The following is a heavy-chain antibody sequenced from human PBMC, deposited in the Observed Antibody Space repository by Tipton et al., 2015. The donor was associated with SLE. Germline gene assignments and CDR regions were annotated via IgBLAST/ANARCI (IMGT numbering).Heavy chain of an antibody. CDR1: GGSISSYY. J-gene: IGHJ5*02. Sequence: TLSLTCTVSGGSISSYYWSWIRQPPGKGLEWIGYIYYSGSTNYNPALKSRVNISVDTSKNQFSLKPSSVTAADTAVYYCASRPRAKDWFDPWGQGTLVTVSS. CDR3: ASRPRAKDWFDP. CDR2: IYYSGST. V-gene: IGHV4-59*01.